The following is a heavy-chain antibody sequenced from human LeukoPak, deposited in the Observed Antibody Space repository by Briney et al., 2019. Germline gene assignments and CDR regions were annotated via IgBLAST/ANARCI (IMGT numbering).Heavy chain of an antibody. CDR3: AKDFVYGSRFPRPLDY. D-gene: IGHD3-3*01. Sequence: GGPLRLSCAASGFTFSNYGMTWVRQAPGRGLEWVSGSNGGTNTYYTDSVKGRFTISRDNSRNTLYLQMNSLRADDTARYYCAKDFVYGSRFPRPLDYWGQGTLVTVSS. CDR2: SNGGTNT. V-gene: IGHV3-23*01. J-gene: IGHJ4*02. CDR1: GFTFSNYG.